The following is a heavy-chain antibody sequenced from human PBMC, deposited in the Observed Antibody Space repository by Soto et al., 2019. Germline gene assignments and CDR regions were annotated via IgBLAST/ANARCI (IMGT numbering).Heavy chain of an antibody. CDR1: GGSFSGYY. CDR2: INHSGST. V-gene: IGHV4-34*01. Sequence: SETLSLTCAVYGGSFSGYYWSWIRQPPGKGLEWIGEINHSGSTNYNPSLKSRVTISVDTSKNQFSLKLSSVTAADTAVYYCARLAPFYSSGWFQRYGSLIGRFDYWGQGTLVTVSS. J-gene: IGHJ4*02. CDR3: ARLAPFYSSGWFQRYGSLIGRFDY. D-gene: IGHD6-19*01.